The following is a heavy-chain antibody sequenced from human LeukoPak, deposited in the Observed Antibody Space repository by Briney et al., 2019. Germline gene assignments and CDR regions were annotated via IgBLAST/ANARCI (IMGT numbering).Heavy chain of an antibody. Sequence: SETLSLTCTVSGGSISSYYWSWIRQPAGKGLEWIGRIYTSGSTNYNPSLKSRVTMSVDTAKNQFALKLSSVTAADTAVYYCARAVGSGSFQTYYYYMDVWGKGTTVTISS. CDR3: ARAVGSGSFQTYYYYMDV. J-gene: IGHJ6*03. CDR1: GGSISSYY. V-gene: IGHV4-4*07. D-gene: IGHD3-10*01. CDR2: IYTSGST.